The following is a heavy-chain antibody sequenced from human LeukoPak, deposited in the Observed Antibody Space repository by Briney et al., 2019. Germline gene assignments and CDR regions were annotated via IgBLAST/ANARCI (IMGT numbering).Heavy chain of an antibody. J-gene: IGHJ6*03. V-gene: IGHV3-7*01. D-gene: IGHD2-2*01. CDR1: GFTFSSYW. CDR3: ATSGGFVLPNAITGNWYMDV. Sequence: SGGSLRLSCAASGFTFSSYWMSWVRQAPGKGLEWVANIKQDGSEKYYVDSVKGRFTISRDNAKNSLYLQMNSLRAEDTAVYFCATSGGFVLPNAITGNWYMDVWGGGTSVTVSS. CDR2: IKQDGSEK.